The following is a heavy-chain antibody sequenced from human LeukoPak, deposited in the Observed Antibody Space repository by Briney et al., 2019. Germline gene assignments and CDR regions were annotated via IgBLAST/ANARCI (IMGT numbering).Heavy chain of an antibody. CDR2: ISSRSSYI. Sequence: GGSLRLSCAASGFTFSNYDMNWVRQAPGKGLEWVSSISSRSSYIYQADSTKGRFTISRDNAKNSLYLQMNNLRAEDTAIYYCAVDPRERRDYWGQGTLVTVSS. J-gene: IGHJ4*02. CDR3: AVDPRERRDY. V-gene: IGHV3-21*01. CDR1: GFTFSNYD. D-gene: IGHD6-25*01.